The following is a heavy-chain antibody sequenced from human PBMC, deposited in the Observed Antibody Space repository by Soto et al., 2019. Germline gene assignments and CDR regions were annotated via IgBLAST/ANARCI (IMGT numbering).Heavy chain of an antibody. CDR1: GYTFTSYD. Sequence: QVQLVQSGAEVKKPGASVKVSCKASGYTFTSYDINWVRQATGQGLEWMGWMNPNSGNTGYAQKFQGRVTMTRNTSISTAYMELSSLRSEDTAVYYCARGPDNSIPQLLLWFGERVFDPWGLGTLVTVSS. CDR2: MNPNSGNT. CDR3: ARGPDNSIPQLLLWFGERVFDP. D-gene: IGHD3-10*01. V-gene: IGHV1-8*01. J-gene: IGHJ5*02.